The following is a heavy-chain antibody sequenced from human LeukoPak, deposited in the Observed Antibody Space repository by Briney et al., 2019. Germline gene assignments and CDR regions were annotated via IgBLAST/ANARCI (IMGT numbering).Heavy chain of an antibody. J-gene: IGHJ6*03. CDR3: VRVRGGIAVAGTRGYYYYYMDV. CDR2: ISGSGGST. CDR1: GFTFSSYG. Sequence: GGSLRLSCAASGFTFSSYGMSWVRQAPGKGLEWVSAISGSGGSTYYADSVKGRFTISRDNAKNSLYLQMNSLRADDTAVYYCVRVRGGIAVAGTRGYYYYYMDVWGKGTTVTVSS. V-gene: IGHV3-23*01. D-gene: IGHD6-19*01.